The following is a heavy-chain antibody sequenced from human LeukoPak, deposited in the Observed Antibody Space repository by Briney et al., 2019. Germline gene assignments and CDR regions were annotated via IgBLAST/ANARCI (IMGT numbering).Heavy chain of an antibody. CDR3: AKERWGSSGHFDL. CDR1: GFTFSSYW. D-gene: IGHD6-19*01. Sequence: GGXLRLSCTASGFTFSSYWMSWVRQAPGKGVEWVANIKEDGSEKYYVDSVKGRFTIYRDKPKNSLSLQMNSLRVEDTAVFYCAKERWGSSGHFDLWGQGTLVTVSS. CDR2: IKEDGSEK. V-gene: IGHV3-7*01. J-gene: IGHJ4*02.